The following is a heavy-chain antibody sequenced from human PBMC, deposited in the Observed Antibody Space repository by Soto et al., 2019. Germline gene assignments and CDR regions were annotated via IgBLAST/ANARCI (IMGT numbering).Heavy chain of an antibody. CDR3: ARGGEDKLLSFGF. Sequence: PTSALALTCRLSSSPLYSTNWWSWVRQPPGKGLEWIGEIYHSGSTNYNPSLKSRVTISVAESANHCSLTLTSVTAADTAVYYCARGGEDKLLSFGFWGQGTLFTVSS. J-gene: IGHJ4*02. CDR1: SSPLYSTNW. V-gene: IGHV4-4*02. CDR2: IYHSGST. D-gene: IGHD3-16*01.